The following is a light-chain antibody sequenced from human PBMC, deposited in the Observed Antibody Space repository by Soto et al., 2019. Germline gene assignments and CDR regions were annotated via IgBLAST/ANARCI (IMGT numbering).Light chain of an antibody. CDR2: DAS. J-gene: IGKJ5*01. CDR1: QSFSSN. Sequence: EIVLTQSPATLALSLGERATLSCRASQSFSSNLAWYQQKPGQAPRLLIYDASNRATGIPARFSGSGSGTDFTLTISSLEPEDFAVYYCQQRSSWPLTFGQGTRLEIK. V-gene: IGKV3-11*01. CDR3: QQRSSWPLT.